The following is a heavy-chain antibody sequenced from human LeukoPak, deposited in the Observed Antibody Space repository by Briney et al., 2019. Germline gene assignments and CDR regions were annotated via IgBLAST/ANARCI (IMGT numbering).Heavy chain of an antibody. D-gene: IGHD3-10*01. Sequence: ASVKVSCKASVYTFTGYYMHWVRQAPGQGLEWMGWINPNSGGTNYAQKFQGRVTMTRDTSISTAYMELSRLRSDDTAVYYCARGRITMVRGVNYWGQGTLVTVS. J-gene: IGHJ4*02. CDR3: ARGRITMVRGVNY. CDR1: VYTFTGYY. CDR2: INPNSGGT. V-gene: IGHV1-2*02.